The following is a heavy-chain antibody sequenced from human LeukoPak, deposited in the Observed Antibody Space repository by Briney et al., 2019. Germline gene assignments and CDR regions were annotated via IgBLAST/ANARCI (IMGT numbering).Heavy chain of an antibody. D-gene: IGHD6-13*01. CDR1: GFTFSIYA. Sequence: GGSLRLSCAASGFTFSIYAMSWVRQAPGKGLEWVSGISSSGGSTYYADSVKGRFTISRGNSQNTLYLQMNSLRADDTAVYYCAKRVSGSSWEHQTIDYWGQGTLVTVSS. V-gene: IGHV3-23*01. J-gene: IGHJ4*02. CDR3: AKRVSGSSWEHQTIDY. CDR2: ISSSGGST.